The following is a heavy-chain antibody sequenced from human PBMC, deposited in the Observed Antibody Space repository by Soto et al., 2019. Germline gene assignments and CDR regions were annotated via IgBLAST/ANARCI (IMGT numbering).Heavy chain of an antibody. J-gene: IGHJ4*02. CDR1: GYTFTSYA. D-gene: IGHD6-13*01. CDR3: ARDRVLLAAGILDY. Sequence: ASVKVSCKASGYTFTSYAMHWVRQAPGQRLEWMGWINAGSGNTKYSQKFQGRVTMTRDTSSSTAYMELSRLRSEDTAVYYCARDRVLLAAGILDYWGQGTLVTVSS. V-gene: IGHV1-3*01. CDR2: INAGSGNT.